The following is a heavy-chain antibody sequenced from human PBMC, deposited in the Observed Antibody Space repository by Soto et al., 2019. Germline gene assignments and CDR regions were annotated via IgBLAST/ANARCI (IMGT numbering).Heavy chain of an antibody. V-gene: IGHV6-1*01. CDR3: ARDLGGSHQAGRSWYGGFDY. J-gene: IGHJ4*02. D-gene: IGHD6-13*01. Sequence: KQSQTLSLTWAISGDSVSSNSAAWNWIRQSPSRSLEWLGRTYYRSKWYNDYAVYVKSRRTINPDTSKNKFSLQLNSLTPEDTAVYYCARDLGGSHQAGRSWYGGFDYCCPGTLVTVSS. CDR1: GDSVSSNSAA. CDR2: TYYRSKWYN.